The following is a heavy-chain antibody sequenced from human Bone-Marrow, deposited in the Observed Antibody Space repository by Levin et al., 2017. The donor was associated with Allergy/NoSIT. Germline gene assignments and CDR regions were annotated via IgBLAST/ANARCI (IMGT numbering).Heavy chain of an antibody. V-gene: IGHV3-53*01. Sequence: LSLTCAASDFSVGDNYISWVRPAPGEGLEWISVIYSGGATYYADSVRGRFTISRDNSKNTVYLQMNSLRAEDTAVYYCGRAWRLDVWGKGTTVTVSS. D-gene: IGHD3-3*01. CDR2: IYSGGAT. CDR1: DFSVGDNY. J-gene: IGHJ6*04. CDR3: GRAWRLDV.